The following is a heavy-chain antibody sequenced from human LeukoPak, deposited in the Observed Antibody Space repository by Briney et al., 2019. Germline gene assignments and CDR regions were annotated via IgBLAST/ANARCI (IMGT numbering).Heavy chain of an antibody. D-gene: IGHD3-10*01. CDR2: ISYDGSNK. CDR3: AKDPTTGSLAEYFQH. J-gene: IGHJ1*01. Sequence: PGGSLRLSCAASGFTFSSHGMHWVRQAPGKGLEWVAVISYDGSNKYYADSVKGRFTISRDNSKNTLYLQMNSLRAEDTAVYYCAKDPTTGSLAEYFQHWGQGTLVTVSS. V-gene: IGHV3-30*18. CDR1: GFTFSSHG.